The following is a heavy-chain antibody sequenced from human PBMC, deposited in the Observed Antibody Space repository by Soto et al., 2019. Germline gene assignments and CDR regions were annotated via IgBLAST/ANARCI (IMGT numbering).Heavy chain of an antibody. D-gene: IGHD6-13*01. Sequence: QVQLVESGGGVVQPGRSLRLSCAASGFTFSSYAMHWVRQAPGKGLEWVAVISYDGSNKYYADSVKGRFTISRDNSKNTLYRKMNSLGAEDKAVYYSASEEDSSSLDAYWGQGTLVTVSS. J-gene: IGHJ4*02. CDR2: ISYDGSNK. CDR1: GFTFSSYA. V-gene: IGHV3-30-3*01. CDR3: ASEEDSSSLDAY.